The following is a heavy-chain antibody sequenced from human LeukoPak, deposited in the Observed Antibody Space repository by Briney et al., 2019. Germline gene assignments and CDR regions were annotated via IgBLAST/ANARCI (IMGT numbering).Heavy chain of an antibody. J-gene: IGHJ4*02. V-gene: IGHV3-48*04. CDR3: ARGQKWEPIGY. CDR1: GFSFSGYS. Sequence: GGSLRLSCVASGFSFSGYSMDWVRQAPGKGLDWVSYISSGSRTIFYGDSVKGRFTISRDNAKNSLYLQMNSLRAEDTAVYYCARGQKWEPIGYWGQGTLVTVSS. CDR2: ISSGSRTI. D-gene: IGHD1-26*01.